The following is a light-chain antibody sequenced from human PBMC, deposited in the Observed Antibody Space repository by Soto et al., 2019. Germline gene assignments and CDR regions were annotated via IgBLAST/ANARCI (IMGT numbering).Light chain of an antibody. J-gene: IGKJ1*01. CDR1: QSLIFDDGNTY. Sequence: DVVMTQSPLSLPVPLGQRAAISCRSSQSLIFDDGNTYFSWFDQRPGQYPRHQIYTISNRASGVPDRFSGSGSGRDVTLRISGLEAEDVGVYYCMQSTHWPWTFGPGTKVEI. V-gene: IGKV2-30*01. CDR3: MQSTHWPWT. CDR2: TIS.